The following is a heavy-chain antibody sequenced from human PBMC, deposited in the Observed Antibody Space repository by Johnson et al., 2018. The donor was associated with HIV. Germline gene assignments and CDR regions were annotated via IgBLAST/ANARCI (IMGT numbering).Heavy chain of an antibody. V-gene: IGHV3-7*01. Sequence: VQLVESGGGLVQPGGSLRLSCAASGFTFSSYWMSWVRQAPGKGLEWVANIKQDGSEIYFVDSVKGRFTISRDNFKNMLYLQMGSLRPDDTAVYYCARDKGIAARPDAFDIWGQGTMVTVSS. CDR2: IKQDGSEI. CDR1: GFTFSSYW. CDR3: ARDKGIAARPDAFDI. D-gene: IGHD6-6*01. J-gene: IGHJ3*02.